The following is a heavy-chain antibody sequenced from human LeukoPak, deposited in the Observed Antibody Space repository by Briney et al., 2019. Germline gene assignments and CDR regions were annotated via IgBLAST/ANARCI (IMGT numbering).Heavy chain of an antibody. CDR1: GYSFTSYW. Sequence: ASVKISCKGSGYSFTSYWIGWVRQMPGKGLEWMGIIYPGDSDTRYSPSFQGQVTISADKSISTAYLQWSSLKASDTAMYYCAKQDYYDSSGYGDFDYWVQGTLVTVSS. CDR2: IYPGDSDT. D-gene: IGHD3-22*01. CDR3: AKQDYYDSSGYGDFDY. V-gene: IGHV5-51*01. J-gene: IGHJ4*02.